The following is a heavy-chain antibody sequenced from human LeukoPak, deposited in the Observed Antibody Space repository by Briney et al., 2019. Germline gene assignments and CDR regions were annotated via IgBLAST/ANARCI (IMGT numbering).Heavy chain of an antibody. D-gene: IGHD6-13*01. J-gene: IGHJ4*02. CDR3: AKGGSNWLDHYYFDH. CDR1: GFTFSSYA. V-gene: IGHV3-23*01. Sequence: GGSLRLSCAASGFTFSSYAVGWVRQAPGKGLAWVSGISDSGAGTEYSDSVKGRFTISRDNSKNTLYLQMTSLRAEDTAVYYCAKGGSNWLDHYYFDHWGQGILVTVSS. CDR2: ISDSGAGT.